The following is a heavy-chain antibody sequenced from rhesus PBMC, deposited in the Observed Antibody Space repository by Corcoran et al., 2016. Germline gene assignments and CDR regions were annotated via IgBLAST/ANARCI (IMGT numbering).Heavy chain of an antibody. Sequence: QVQLQESGPGLVKPSETLSLTCAVSGGSININYWSWLRQSPGKGLEWLAHILVGRGSTIHNPSLKSRVTISTYTSKNQFSLKLTSVTAADTALYYCARYTMTAMDYGGQGVLVIVSS. V-gene: IGHV4-147*01. CDR2: ILVGRGST. J-gene: IGHJ4*01. CDR1: GGSININY. D-gene: IGHD2-27*01. CDR3: ARYTMTAMDY.